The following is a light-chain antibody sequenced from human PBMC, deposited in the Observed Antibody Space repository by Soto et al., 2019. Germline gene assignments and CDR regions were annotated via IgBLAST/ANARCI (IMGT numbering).Light chain of an antibody. CDR3: LSWGTAIHVA. CDR1: SGHSSYA. J-gene: IGLJ2*01. Sequence: QPVLTQSPSASASLGASVKLTCTLSSGHSSYAIAWHQQQPEKGPRYLMKLDSDGSHTKGDAIPDRFSGSSSGAERYLTISGVQAEHEAVCYCLSWGTAIHVAFGGATKLTVL. V-gene: IGLV4-69*01. CDR2: LDSDGSH.